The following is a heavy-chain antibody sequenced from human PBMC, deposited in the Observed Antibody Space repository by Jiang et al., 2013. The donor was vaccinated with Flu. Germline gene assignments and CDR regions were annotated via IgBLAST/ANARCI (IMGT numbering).Heavy chain of an antibody. CDR3: ARGPFLTAPNWGVGFDY. V-gene: IGHV4-34*01. CDR1: GGSFSGYY. J-gene: IGHJ4*02. Sequence: LLKPSETLSLTCAVYGGSFSGYYWSWIRQPPGKGLEWIGEINHSGSTNYNPSLKSRVTISVDTSKNQFSLKLSSVTAADTAVYYCARGPFLTAPNWGVGFDYWGQGTLVTVSS. D-gene: IGHD7-27*01. CDR2: INHSGST.